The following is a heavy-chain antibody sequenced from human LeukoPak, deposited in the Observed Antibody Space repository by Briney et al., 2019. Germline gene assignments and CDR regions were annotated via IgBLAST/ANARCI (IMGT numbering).Heavy chain of an antibody. D-gene: IGHD3-22*01. CDR3: ASQARASMIVVVDY. CDR1: GYTFSSYA. J-gene: IGHJ4*02. CDR2: ISGSGGST. V-gene: IGHV3-23*01. Sequence: GGSLRLSCAASGYTFSSYAMGWVRQAPGKGLEWVSGISGSGGSTYYADSVKGRFTISRDNSKNTLYLQMNSLRAEDTAVYYCASQARASMIVVVDYWGQGTLVTVSS.